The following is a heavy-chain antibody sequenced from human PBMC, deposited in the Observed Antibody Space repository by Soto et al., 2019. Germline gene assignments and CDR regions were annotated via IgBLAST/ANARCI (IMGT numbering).Heavy chain of an antibody. J-gene: IGHJ5*02. CDR3: ARDRGSSWMYKWFDP. D-gene: IGHD6-13*01. CDR1: GDSISTADYY. CDR2: IYYSGST. Sequence: SETLSLTCTLSGDSISTADYYWSWIRQPPGKGLEWIGHIYYSGSTYYNPSLKSRVTISVDASKNQFSLKLSSVTAADTAVYYCARDRGSSWMYKWFDPWGQGTQVTSPQ. V-gene: IGHV4-30-4*01.